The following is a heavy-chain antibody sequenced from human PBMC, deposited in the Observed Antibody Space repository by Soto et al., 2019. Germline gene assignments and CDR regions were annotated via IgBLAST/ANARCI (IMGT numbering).Heavy chain of an antibody. CDR1: GFTFSGSA. J-gene: IGHJ4*02. V-gene: IGHV3-73*02. CDR2: IRSKVNRYAT. CDR3: VSPYGDYELCFEY. D-gene: IGHD4-17*01. Sequence: EVQLVESGGGLVQPGGSLKLSCAASGFTFSGSAMHWVRQASGKGLEWVGRIRSKVNRYATAYAASVKGRFTIYRDDSKSTAYLQMNSLNTEDTAVYYCVSPYGDYELCFEYWGQGTLVTVSS.